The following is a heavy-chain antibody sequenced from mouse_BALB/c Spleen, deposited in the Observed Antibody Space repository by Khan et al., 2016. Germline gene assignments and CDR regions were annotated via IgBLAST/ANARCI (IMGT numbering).Heavy chain of an antibody. Sequence: QIQLVQSGPELKKPGETDRISCKASGYTFTNYGMNWVKQAPGKGLKWMGRINTYTGEPTYADDFKGRFAFSLETSASTAYLQNNNLKNEDPATYFCASPDYGSGRGFAYVGQGTLVTVSA. CDR2: INTYTGEP. J-gene: IGHJ3*01. CDR3: ASPDYGSGRGFAY. D-gene: IGHD1-1*01. V-gene: IGHV9-3-1*01. CDR1: GYTFTNYG.